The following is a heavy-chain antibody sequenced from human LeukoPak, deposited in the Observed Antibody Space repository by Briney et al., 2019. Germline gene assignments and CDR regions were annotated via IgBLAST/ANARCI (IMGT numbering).Heavy chain of an antibody. V-gene: IGHV3-48*02. CDR2: ISSSSSTI. J-gene: IGHJ4*02. Sequence: GGSLRLSCAASGSTFSSYSMNWVRQAPGKGLEWVSYISSSSSTIYYADSVKGRFAISRDNAKNSLYLQMNSLRDEDTAVYYCASDRRGGWRVADYWGQGTLVTVSS. CDR1: GSTFSSYS. CDR3: ASDRRGGWRVADY. D-gene: IGHD2-15*01.